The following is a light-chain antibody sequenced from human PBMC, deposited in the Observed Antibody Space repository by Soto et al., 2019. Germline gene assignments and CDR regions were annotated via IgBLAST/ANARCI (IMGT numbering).Light chain of an antibody. CDR2: AAS. J-gene: IGKJ1*01. CDR3: LQHNSYPRT. V-gene: IGKV1-17*01. Sequence: DIQMTQSPSSLSASVGDRVTIICRASKAITNDLSWYQQKPGQPPKRLIYAASTLHSGVPSRFSGSGSGTEFTLTISSLQPEDFATYFCLQHNSYPRTFGQGTKVEFK. CDR1: KAITND.